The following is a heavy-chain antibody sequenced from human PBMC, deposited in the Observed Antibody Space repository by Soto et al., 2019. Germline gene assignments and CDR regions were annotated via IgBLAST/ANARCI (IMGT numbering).Heavy chain of an antibody. CDR3: ARNLLGGVVIIGFDP. J-gene: IGHJ5*02. Sequence: SETLSLTCTVSGGSISSSSYYWGWIRQPPGKGLEWIGSIYYSGSTYYNPSLKSRVTISVDTSKNQFSLKLSSVTAADTAVYYCARNLLGGVVIIGFDPWGQGTLVTVS. CDR1: GGSISSSSYY. V-gene: IGHV4-39*01. CDR2: IYYSGST. D-gene: IGHD3-3*01.